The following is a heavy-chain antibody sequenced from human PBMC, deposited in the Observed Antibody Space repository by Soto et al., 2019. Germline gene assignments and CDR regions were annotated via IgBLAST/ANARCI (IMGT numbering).Heavy chain of an antibody. CDR2: SNTSGGRK. D-gene: IGHD3-3*01. Sequence: QVQLVQSGDEVKKPGASVKVSCTASGYTFTSYYMHWVRQPPGQGLEWMGISNTSGGRKRYAQKFQSRVTMTRDTSTSTFDMAMSSLRSEETGVYYCASLFDFWGGYDDDEMGEGNAFDTWGQGTMVTVSS. CDR1: GYTFTSYY. CDR3: ASLFDFWGGYDDDEMGEGNAFDT. J-gene: IGHJ3*02. V-gene: IGHV1-46*01.